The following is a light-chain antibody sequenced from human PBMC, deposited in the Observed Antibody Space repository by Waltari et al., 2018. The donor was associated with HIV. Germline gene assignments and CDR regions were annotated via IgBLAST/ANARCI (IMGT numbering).Light chain of an antibody. CDR1: QSVSSSY. CDR3: QQMGT. CDR2: SAS. V-gene: IGKV3-20*01. J-gene: IGKJ1*01. Sequence: EIVLTQSPGTLSLSPGERATLSCRASQSVSSSYLAWYQQKPGQAPRLLIYSASSRATGNPDRFRGRGSGTDFTLTISRLEPEDFAVYYCQQMGTFGQGTKVEIK.